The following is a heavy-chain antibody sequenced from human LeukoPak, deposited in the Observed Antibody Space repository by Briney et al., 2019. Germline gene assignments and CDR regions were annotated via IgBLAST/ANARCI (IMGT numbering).Heavy chain of an antibody. J-gene: IGHJ4*02. CDR1: GFTFDDYA. Sequence: GRSLRLSCAASGFTFDDYAMHWVRQAPGKGLEWVSGISWNSGSIGYADSVKGRFTISRDNAKNSLYVQMNSLRAEDTALYYCAKGSSWYQAYFDYWGQGTLVTVSS. CDR2: ISWNSGSI. D-gene: IGHD6-13*01. V-gene: IGHV3-9*01. CDR3: AKGSSWYQAYFDY.